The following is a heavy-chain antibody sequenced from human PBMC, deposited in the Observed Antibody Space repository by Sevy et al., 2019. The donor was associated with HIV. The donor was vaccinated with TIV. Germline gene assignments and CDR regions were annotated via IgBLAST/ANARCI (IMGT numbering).Heavy chain of an antibody. CDR1: GFRFNNFG. D-gene: IGHD6-25*01. V-gene: IGHV3-30*02. Sequence: GESLKISCAASGFRFNNFGMYWVRQAPGKGLEGVAFIRYDGINKYYVDSVKGRSTISRDNSKDTLYLEMKSLRLEDTAIYYCAKGGSGGIDHYGMDVWGQGITVTVSS. CDR2: IRYDGINK. J-gene: IGHJ6*02. CDR3: AKGGSGGIDHYGMDV.